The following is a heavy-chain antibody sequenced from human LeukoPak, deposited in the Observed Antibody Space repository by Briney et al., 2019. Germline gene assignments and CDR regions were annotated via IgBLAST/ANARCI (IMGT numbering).Heavy chain of an antibody. CDR2: IYTTGST. CDR1: GGSISSYY. D-gene: IGHD3-22*01. V-gene: IGHV4-4*07. CDR3: ARGKYYYDSSSSYRYFDP. Sequence: PSETLSLTCTVSGGSISSYYWSWIRQPAGKGVEWIGRIYTTGSTNYNPSLKSRVTMSIDTSKKQFSLKLTSVTAADTAVYYCARGKYYYDSSSSYRYFDPWGQGTLVTVSS. J-gene: IGHJ5*02.